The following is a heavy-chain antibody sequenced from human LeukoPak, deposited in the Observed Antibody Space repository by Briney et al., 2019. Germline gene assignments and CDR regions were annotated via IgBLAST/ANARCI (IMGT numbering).Heavy chain of an antibody. CDR2: VTGSATTT. D-gene: IGHD1-26*01. J-gene: IGHJ3*01. CDR3: VKHARVGTSTAFEV. CDR1: GFTFDHFG. Sequence: PGGSLSLSCTASGFTFDHFGMSWVRQAPGKGLEWVSAVTGSATTTSYADSVKGRFTVSRDNSQSLLSLQMDSLGAEDTAIYYCVKHARVGTSTAFEVWDQGTLVTVSS. V-gene: IGHV3-23*01.